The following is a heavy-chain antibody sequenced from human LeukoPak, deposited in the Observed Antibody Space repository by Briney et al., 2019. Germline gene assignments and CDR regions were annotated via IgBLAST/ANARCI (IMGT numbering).Heavy chain of an antibody. D-gene: IGHD3-16*02. CDR2: INPNSGGT. Sequence: GASVKVSCKASGYTFTGYYMHWVRQAPGQGLEWMGWINPNSGGTNYAQKFQGRVTMTRDTSISTAYMELSRLRSDDTAVYYCARGLSDYVWGSYRFFDYWGQGTLVTVSS. V-gene: IGHV1-2*02. CDR1: GYTFTGYY. CDR3: ARGLSDYVWGSYRFFDY. J-gene: IGHJ4*02.